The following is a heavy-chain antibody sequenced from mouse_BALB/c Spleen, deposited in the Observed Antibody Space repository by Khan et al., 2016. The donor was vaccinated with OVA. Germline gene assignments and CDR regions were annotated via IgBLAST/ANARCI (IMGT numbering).Heavy chain of an antibody. D-gene: IGHD1-1*01. Sequence: QVQLKESGPGRVAPSQTLSITCTVSGFSLSSYGVHWVRQPPGKGLEWLGVIWAGGSTNHNSALMSRLSISKDNSKSQVFLKMNSLQTDDTAMCYWASAFYYGAWFAYWGQGTLVSVSA. V-gene: IGHV2-9*02. CDR2: IWAGGST. J-gene: IGHJ3*01. CDR3: ASAFYYGAWFAY. CDR1: GFSLSSYG.